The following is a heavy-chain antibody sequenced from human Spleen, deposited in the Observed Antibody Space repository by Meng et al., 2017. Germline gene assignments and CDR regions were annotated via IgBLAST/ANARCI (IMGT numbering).Heavy chain of an antibody. D-gene: IGHD4-17*01. CDR1: GFIVSSNY. V-gene: IGHV3-53*01. CDR3: ARGRTDDYGDSYGMDV. Sequence: GESLKISCAASGFIVSSNYMSWVRQAPGKGLEWVSVIYPSGRTYYADSVKGRFTISRDNSKNTLYLQLNSLRAEDTAVYYCARGRTDDYGDSYGMDVWGQGTTVTVSS. CDR2: IYPSGRT. J-gene: IGHJ6*02.